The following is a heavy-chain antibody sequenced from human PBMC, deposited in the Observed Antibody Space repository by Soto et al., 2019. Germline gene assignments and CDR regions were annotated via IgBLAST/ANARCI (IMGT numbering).Heavy chain of an antibody. V-gene: IGHV3-23*01. CDR3: AKDRGYSGYDNWFDS. CDR1: GFTFSSYA. Sequence: EVQLLESGGGLVQPGGSLRLSCAASGFTFSSYAMSWVRQAPGQGLEWVSAISGSGGTTYYADSVKGRFTLSRDNSENALYLQMTSLRAEDTAVYFCAKDRGYSGYDNWFDSWGQGTLVTVSS. J-gene: IGHJ5*01. CDR2: ISGSGGTT. D-gene: IGHD5-12*01.